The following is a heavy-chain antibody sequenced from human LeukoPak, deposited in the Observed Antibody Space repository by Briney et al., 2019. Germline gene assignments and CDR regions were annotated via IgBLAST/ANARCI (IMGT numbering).Heavy chain of an antibody. CDR1: GFTFSNYA. Sequence: GASLRLSCAASGFTFSNYAMSWVRQAPGKGLEWVSSISSSSSYIYYADSVKGRFTISRDNAKNSLYLQMNSLRAEDTAVYYCARVSSTSCFDYWGQGTLVTVSS. D-gene: IGHD2-2*01. V-gene: IGHV3-21*01. CDR2: ISSSSSYI. CDR3: ARVSSTSCFDY. J-gene: IGHJ4*02.